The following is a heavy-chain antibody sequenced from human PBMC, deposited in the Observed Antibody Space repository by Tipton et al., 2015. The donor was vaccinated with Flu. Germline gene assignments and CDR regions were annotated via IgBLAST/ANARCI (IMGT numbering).Heavy chain of an antibody. J-gene: IGHJ4*02. CDR1: GFTFYNYE. Sequence: GSLRLSCAASGFTFYNYEMNWVRQAPGKGLEWVAYIYSDGSAIYYADSVKGRFTISRDNAKRTLYLQMSSLRVEDTAVYYCVRPSRDGYDGDYWGQGALVTVSS. CDR3: VRPSRDGYDGDY. D-gene: IGHD5-24*01. V-gene: IGHV3-48*03. CDR2: IYSDGSAI.